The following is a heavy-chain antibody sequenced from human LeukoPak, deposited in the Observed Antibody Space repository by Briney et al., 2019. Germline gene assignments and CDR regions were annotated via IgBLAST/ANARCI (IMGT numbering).Heavy chain of an antibody. Sequence: SETLSLTCAVYGGSFSGYYWIWIRQPPRKGLEWIGEINHSGSTNYNPSLKIRVTISVDTSKNQFSLKLSSVTAADTAVYYCARARGYSYGYWGQGTLVTVSS. CDR2: INHSGST. D-gene: IGHD5-18*01. J-gene: IGHJ4*02. CDR3: ARARGYSYGY. V-gene: IGHV4-34*01. CDR1: GGSFSGYY.